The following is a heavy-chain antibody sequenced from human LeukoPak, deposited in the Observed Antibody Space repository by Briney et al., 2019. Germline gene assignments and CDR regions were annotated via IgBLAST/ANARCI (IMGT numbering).Heavy chain of an antibody. D-gene: IGHD6-19*01. CDR1: GFTFSSYY. CDR2: ISSSTSFM. CDR3: ARDRGSGWHTFDY. J-gene: IGHJ4*02. Sequence: GGSLRLSCAASGFTFSSYYMSWGRQAPGKGLEWVSSISSSTSFMFYADSVRGRFTISRDNAKNSLYLQMNSLRAEDTAVYYCARDRGSGWHTFDYWGQGTLVTVSS. V-gene: IGHV3-21*01.